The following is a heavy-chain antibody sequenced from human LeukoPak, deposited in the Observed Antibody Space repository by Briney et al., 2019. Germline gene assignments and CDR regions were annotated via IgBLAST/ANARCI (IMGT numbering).Heavy chain of an antibody. J-gene: IGHJ4*02. CDR3: ARDFNWNFLDY. V-gene: IGHV3-21*01. D-gene: IGHD1-7*01. CDR1: GFTFSSYS. CDR2: ISSSSYI. Sequence: PGGSLRLSCAASGFTFSSYSMNWVRQAPGKGLEWVSSISSSSYIYYADSVKGRFTISRDNAKNSLYLQMNSLRAEDTAVYYCARDFNWNFLDYWGQGTLVTVSS.